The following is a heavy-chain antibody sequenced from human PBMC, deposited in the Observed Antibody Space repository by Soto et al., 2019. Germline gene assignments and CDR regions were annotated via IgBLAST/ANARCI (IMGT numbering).Heavy chain of an antibody. Sequence: DISWVRQAPGQLLEWLGWINPDNGNTNYAQHLQGRVSLTTDTSTSTAYMDLRSLKASDTAMYYCVRMGFSGGGYLSYYYYGMEIWGQGTTVTVSS. CDR1: D. CDR2: INPDNGNT. D-gene: IGHD5-12*01. J-gene: IGHJ6*02. V-gene: IGHV1-18*01. CDR3: VRMGFSGGGYLSYYYYGMEI.